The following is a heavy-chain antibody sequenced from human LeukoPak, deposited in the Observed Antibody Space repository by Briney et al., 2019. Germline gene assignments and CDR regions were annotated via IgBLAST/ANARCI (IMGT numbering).Heavy chain of an antibody. CDR1: GFTFRSYV. CDR2: ISDDGFST. Sequence: GGSLRLSCAASGFTFRSYVMSWVRQAPGKGLEWVSAISDDGFSTYYADSVEGRFTISRDNSRNTVFLQMNSLRAEDTAVYYCARHERTMRFLEYWGQGTLVTVSS. V-gene: IGHV3-23*01. J-gene: IGHJ4*02. D-gene: IGHD3-22*01. CDR3: ARHERTMRFLEY.